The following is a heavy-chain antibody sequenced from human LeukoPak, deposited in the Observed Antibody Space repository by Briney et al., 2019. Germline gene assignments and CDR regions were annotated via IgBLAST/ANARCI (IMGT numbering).Heavy chain of an antibody. V-gene: IGHV1-46*01. CDR3: TRTYYYYSSGYYYGRDAFDI. D-gene: IGHD3-22*01. CDR1: GYTFTTYD. Sequence: ASVKVSCKASGYTFTTYDIHWVRQAPGQGLEWMGIISPSGGSTSYAQKFQGRVTMTRDTSTSTVYMELSSLRSEDTAVYYCTRTYYYYSSGYYYGRDAFDIWGQGTMVTVSS. CDR2: ISPSGGST. J-gene: IGHJ3*02.